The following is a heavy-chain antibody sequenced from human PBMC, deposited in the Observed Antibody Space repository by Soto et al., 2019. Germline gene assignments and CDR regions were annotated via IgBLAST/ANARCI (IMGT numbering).Heavy chain of an antibody. CDR1: GFSFSTYA. CDR3: AKLRWGITIRVVDRGTFDG. Sequence: RRLSCAASGFSFSTYAMSWVRQAPGKGLEWVSGISGSGDRAYYADSVKGRFTISRDNSRNTLYMQMTSLRAEDTAVYYCAKLRWGITIRVVDRGTFDGWGQGTQVTVSS. D-gene: IGHD3-10*01. J-gene: IGHJ4*02. CDR2: ISGSGDRA. V-gene: IGHV3-23*01.